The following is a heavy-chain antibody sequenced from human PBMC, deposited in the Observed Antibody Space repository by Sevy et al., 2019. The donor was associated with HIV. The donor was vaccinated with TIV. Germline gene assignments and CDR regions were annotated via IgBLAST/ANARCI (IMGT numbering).Heavy chain of an antibody. CDR1: GFTFSSYG. CDR2: ISYDGSNK. J-gene: IGHJ4*02. V-gene: IGHV3-30*18. D-gene: IGHD1-26*01. Sequence: GGSLRLSCAASGFTFSSYGMHWVRQAPGKGLEWVAVISYDGSNKYYADSVKGRFTISRDNSENTLYLQMNSLRAEDTAVYYCAKDYGAFDYWGQGTLVTVSS. CDR3: AKDYGAFDY.